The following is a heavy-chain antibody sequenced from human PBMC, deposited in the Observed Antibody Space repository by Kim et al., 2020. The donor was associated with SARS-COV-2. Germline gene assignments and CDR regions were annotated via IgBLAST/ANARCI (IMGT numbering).Heavy chain of an antibody. J-gene: IGHJ4*02. Sequence: GGSLRLSCAASGFTFSGYTLNWVRQAPGKGLEWVSSISGTSSLIYYADSVQGRFTISRDNTKNALYLQIDSLRAEDTAVYYCAKIPTLTAQGDYWGQGTLVTVSS. D-gene: IGHD4-17*01. CDR1: GFTFSGYT. CDR3: AKIPTLTAQGDY. V-gene: IGHV3-21*01. CDR2: ISGTSSLI.